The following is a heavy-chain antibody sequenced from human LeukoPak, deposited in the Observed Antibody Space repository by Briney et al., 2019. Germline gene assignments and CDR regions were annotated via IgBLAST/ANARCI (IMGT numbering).Heavy chain of an antibody. V-gene: IGHV3-30*02. J-gene: IGHJ4*02. CDR2: IRYDGSNK. CDR3: AKGTTGNFYFDY. CDR1: GFTFNDYY. Sequence: PGGSLRLSCAASGFTFNDYYMSWIRQAPGKGLEWVAFIRYDGSNKYYADSVKGRFTISRDNSKNTLYLQMNSLRAEDTAVYYCAKGTTGNFYFDYWGQGTLVTVSS. D-gene: IGHD1-1*01.